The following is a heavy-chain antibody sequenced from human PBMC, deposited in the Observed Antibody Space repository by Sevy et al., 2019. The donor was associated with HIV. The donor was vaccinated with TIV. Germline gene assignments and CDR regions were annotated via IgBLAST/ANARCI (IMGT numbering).Heavy chain of an antibody. CDR3: TTEGAD. J-gene: IGHJ1*01. CDR1: GFSFSDAW. V-gene: IGHV3-15*01. Sequence: GESLKISCAASGFSFSDAWLSWVRQVPGKGLEWVDRVRSKGDGGTAEYAAPVKGRFTIARDDSKNTMYVQMNNLKNEDTGIYYCTTEGADWGQGTLVTVSS. CDR2: VRSKGDGGTA.